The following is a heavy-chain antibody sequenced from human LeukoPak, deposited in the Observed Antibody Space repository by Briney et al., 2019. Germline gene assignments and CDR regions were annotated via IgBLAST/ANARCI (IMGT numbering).Heavy chain of an antibody. CDR1: GFTFSSYA. D-gene: IGHD2-2*01. J-gene: IGHJ4*02. CDR3: ARDTRVAPNTYYFDY. V-gene: IGHV3-30-3*01. Sequence: PRGSLRLSCAASGFTFSSYAMHWVRQAPGKGLEWVAVISYDGSNKYYADSVKGRFTISRDNSKNTLYLQMNSLRAEDTAVYYCARDTRVAPNTYYFDYWGQGTLVTVSS. CDR2: ISYDGSNK.